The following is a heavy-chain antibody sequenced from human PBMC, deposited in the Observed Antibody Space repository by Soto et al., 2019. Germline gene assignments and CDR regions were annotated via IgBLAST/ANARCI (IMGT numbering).Heavy chain of an antibody. CDR2: MSPSSGNT. V-gene: IGHV1-8*01. D-gene: IGHD3-10*01. Sequence: QVQLVQSGAEVKKPGASVKVSCKASGYTFTTYDVNWVRQVPGQGLEWMGWMSPSSGNTGYVDQFRGRVTMTSNTSMTTAYMELSSLRSEDTAVYYCARVGGQLSGDHGMDVWGQGTTVTVSS. CDR1: GYTFTTYD. J-gene: IGHJ6*02. CDR3: ARVGGQLSGDHGMDV.